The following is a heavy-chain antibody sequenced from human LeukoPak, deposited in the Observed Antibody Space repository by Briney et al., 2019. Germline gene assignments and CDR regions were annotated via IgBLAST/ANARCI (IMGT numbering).Heavy chain of an antibody. Sequence: SETLPLTCTVSGGSISSYYWSWIRQPPGKGLEWIGYIYYSGSTNYNPSLKSRVTISVDTSKNQFSLKLSSVTAADTAVYYCAIIQAGDSSGYPIDYWGQGTLVTVSS. CDR3: AIIQAGDSSGYPIDY. CDR2: IYYSGST. CDR1: GGSISSYY. J-gene: IGHJ4*02. V-gene: IGHV4-59*01. D-gene: IGHD3-22*01.